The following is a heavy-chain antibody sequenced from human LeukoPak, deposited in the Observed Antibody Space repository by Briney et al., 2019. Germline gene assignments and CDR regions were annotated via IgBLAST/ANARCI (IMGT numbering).Heavy chain of an antibody. J-gene: IGHJ4*02. D-gene: IGHD6-6*01. CDR1: GFIFSSSV. V-gene: IGHV3-30*04. CDR3: ARVVVSSSSDYFDY. CDR2: ISHDGGNK. Sequence: PGRSLRLSCAASGFIFSSSVMHWVRQAPGKGLEWVAVISHDGGNKYYADSVKGRFTISRDNSKNTLYLQMNSLRAEDTAAYYCARVVVSSSSDYFDYWGQGTLVTVSS.